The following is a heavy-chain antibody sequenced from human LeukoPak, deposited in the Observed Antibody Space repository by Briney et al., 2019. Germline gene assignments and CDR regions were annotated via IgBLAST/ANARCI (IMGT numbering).Heavy chain of an antibody. D-gene: IGHD3-3*01. J-gene: IGHJ4*02. CDR3: ARHTYDFWSGYYGN. CDR2: IYYSGST. CDR1: GGSISSSSYY. V-gene: IGHV4-39*01. Sequence: SETLSLTCTVSGGSISSSSYYWGWIRQPPGKGLEWIGSIYYSGSTYYNPSLKSRVTISVDTSKNQFSLKLSSVTAADTAAYYCARHTYDFWSGYYGNWGQGTLVTVSS.